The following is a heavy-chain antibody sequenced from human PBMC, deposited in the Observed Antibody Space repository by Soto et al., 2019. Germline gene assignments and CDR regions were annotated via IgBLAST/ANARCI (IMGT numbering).Heavy chain of an antibody. D-gene: IGHD3-22*01. Sequence: SETLSLTCTVSGGSVSSGSYYWSWIRQPPGKGLEWIGYIYYSGSTNYNPSLKSRVTISVDTSKNQFSLKLSSVTAADTAVYYCARGLRLGSSGYYTDYWGQGTLVTVSS. CDR3: ARGLRLGSSGYYTDY. CDR2: IYYSGST. CDR1: GGSVSSGSYY. J-gene: IGHJ4*02. V-gene: IGHV4-61*01.